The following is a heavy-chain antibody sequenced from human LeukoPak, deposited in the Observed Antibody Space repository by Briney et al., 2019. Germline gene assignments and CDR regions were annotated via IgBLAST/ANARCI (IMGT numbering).Heavy chain of an antibody. CDR2: INAGNANT. D-gene: IGHD3-9*01. CDR1: GYTFTSYA. CDR3: ARDQPPYYDILTGHQTYYYYGMDV. Sequence: ASVKVSCKASGYTFTSYAMHWVRQAPGQRPEWMGWINAGNANTKYSQKFQGRVTITRDTSASTGYMELSSLSSEDTAVYYCARDQPPYYDILTGHQTYYYYGMDVWGQGTAVTVSS. V-gene: IGHV1-3*01. J-gene: IGHJ6*02.